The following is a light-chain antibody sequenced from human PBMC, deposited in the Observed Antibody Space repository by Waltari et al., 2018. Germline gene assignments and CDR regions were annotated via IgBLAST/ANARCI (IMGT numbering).Light chain of an antibody. CDR2: GAS. J-gene: IGKJ2*01. Sequence: ETVMTQSPATLSVSPGERATLSCGASQSVYSDLAWYQQKPGQAPRLLIFGASTRATCIPARFIGIGSGTEFTLTISSLQSYDSAVYYCQQYISWPRTFGQGTKLEI. V-gene: IGKV3-15*01. CDR1: QSVYSD. CDR3: QQYISWPRT.